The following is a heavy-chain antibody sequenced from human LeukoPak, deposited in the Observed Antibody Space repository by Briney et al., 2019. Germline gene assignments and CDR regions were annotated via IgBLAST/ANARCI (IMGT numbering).Heavy chain of an antibody. CDR3: ARQYRAAGTFSGRLGAFDI. Sequence: ASVKVSCKASGYTFTGYYMHWVRQAPGQGLEWMGWINPNSGGTNYAQEFQGWVTMTRDTSISTAYMELSRLRSDDTAVYYCARQYRAAGTFSGRLGAFDIWGQGTMVTVSS. D-gene: IGHD6-13*01. CDR1: GYTFTGYY. J-gene: IGHJ3*02. CDR2: INPNSGGT. V-gene: IGHV1-2*04.